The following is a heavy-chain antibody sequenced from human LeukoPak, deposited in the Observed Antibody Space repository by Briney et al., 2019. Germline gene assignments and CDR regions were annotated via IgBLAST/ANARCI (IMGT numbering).Heavy chain of an antibody. D-gene: IGHD3-3*02. CDR3: TKARALSLHAFDI. J-gene: IGHJ3*02. CDR1: GFTFDDYA. Sequence: SGGSLRLSCGASGFTFDDYAMHWVRQAPGKGLEWVSGISWNTGTIGYANSVKGRFTISRDNAKSSVYLQMNGLRPDDTALYYCTKARALSLHAFDIWGQGTMVTVSS. CDR2: ISWNTGTI. V-gene: IGHV3-9*01.